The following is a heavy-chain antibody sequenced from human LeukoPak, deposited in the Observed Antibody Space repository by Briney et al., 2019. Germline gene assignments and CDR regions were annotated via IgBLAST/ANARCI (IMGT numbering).Heavy chain of an antibody. Sequence: PGRSLRLSCAASGFTFSSYAMHWVRQAPGKGLEWVAVISYDGSNKYYADSVKGRFTISRDNSKNTLYLQMNSLRAEDTAVYNCVSVPGTTPYMDVWGQGTTVTVSS. CDR1: GFTFSSYA. V-gene: IGHV3-30-3*01. J-gene: IGHJ6*02. CDR2: ISYDGSNK. D-gene: IGHD1-7*01. CDR3: VSVPGTTPYMDV.